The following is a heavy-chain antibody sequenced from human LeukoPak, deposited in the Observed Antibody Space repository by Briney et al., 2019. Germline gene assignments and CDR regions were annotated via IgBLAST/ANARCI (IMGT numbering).Heavy chain of an antibody. D-gene: IGHD2-15*01. CDR1: GGSISSYY. Sequence: PSETLSLTCTVPGGSISSYYWSWIRQPPGKGLEWIGHIYYSGSTNYKPSLKSRVTISVDTSKNQLSLKLSSVTAADTAVYYCARVVGHYYYHMDVWGKGTTVTVS. CDR2: IYYSGST. J-gene: IGHJ6*03. V-gene: IGHV4-59*08. CDR3: ARVVGHYYYHMDV.